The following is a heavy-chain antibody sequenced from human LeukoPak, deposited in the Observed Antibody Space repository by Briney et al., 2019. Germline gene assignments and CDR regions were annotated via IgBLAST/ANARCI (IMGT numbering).Heavy chain of an antibody. CDR2: FYTSWST. V-gene: IGHV4-4*07. J-gene: IGHJ4*02. D-gene: IGHD1-14*01. Sequence: NRSDPLSLTCTVSGRSFSSYYWIWTRQPAGKGVEWIGRFYTSWSTNYDRSLKGRVTISVGQSKNQVSFEIGSLTAADTGGYYCARAVRNRGENFDYWGQGTLVTVSS. CDR3: ARAVRNRGENFDY. CDR1: GRSFSSYY.